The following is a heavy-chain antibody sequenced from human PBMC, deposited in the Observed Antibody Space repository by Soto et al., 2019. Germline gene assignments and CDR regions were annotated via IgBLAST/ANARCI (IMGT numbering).Heavy chain of an antibody. J-gene: IGHJ5*02. Sequence: SETLSLTCTVSGGSISSYYWSWIRQPPGKGLEWIGYIYSSGNTNYNPSLKSRVTISVDTSKNQFSLKLTSVTAADTAVYYCARGGSRDSGTYHNRWFDPWGQGTRVTVSS. D-gene: IGHD3-10*01. CDR3: ARGGSRDSGTYHNRWFDP. CDR1: GGSISSYY. V-gene: IGHV4-59*01. CDR2: IYSSGNT.